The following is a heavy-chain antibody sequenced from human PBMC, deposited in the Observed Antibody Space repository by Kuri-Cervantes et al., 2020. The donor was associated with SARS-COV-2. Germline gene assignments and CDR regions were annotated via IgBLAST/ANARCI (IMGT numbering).Heavy chain of an antibody. CDR3: ARDPGRVGATPSPDY. J-gene: IGHJ4*02. CDR1: GFTFSSYA. CDR2: ISGSGGST. V-gene: IGHV3-23*01. D-gene: IGHD1-26*01. Sequence: GGSLRLSCAASGFTFSSYAMSWVRQAPGKGLEWVSAISGSGGSTYYADSVKGRFTISRDNSKNTLYLQMNSLRAEDTAVYYCARDPGRVGATPSPDYWGQGTLVTVSS.